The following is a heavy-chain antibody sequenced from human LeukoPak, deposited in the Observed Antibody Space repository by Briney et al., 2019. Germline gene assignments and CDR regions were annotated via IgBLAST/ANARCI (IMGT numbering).Heavy chain of an antibody. CDR3: ARAFCSGGSCYTFDY. CDR1: GGSFSGYY. Sequence: PSETLSLTCAVYGGSFSGYYWSWIRQPPGKGPEWIGYIYYSGSTNYNSSLKSRVTISVDTSNNQFSLKLRSVTAADTAVYYCARAFCSGGSCYTFDYWGQGTLVTVSP. V-gene: IGHV4-59*01. CDR2: IYYSGST. D-gene: IGHD2-15*01. J-gene: IGHJ4*02.